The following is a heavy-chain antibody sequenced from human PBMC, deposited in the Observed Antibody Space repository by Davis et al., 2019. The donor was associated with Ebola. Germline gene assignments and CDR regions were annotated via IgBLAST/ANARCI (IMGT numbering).Heavy chain of an antibody. D-gene: IGHD6-13*01. V-gene: IGHV4-39*01. J-gene: IGHJ4*02. CDR2: IYYSGST. CDR1: GGSISSSSYY. Sequence: SETLSLTCTVSGGSISSSSYYWGWIRQPPGKGLEWIGCIYYSGSTYYNPSLKSRVTISVDTSKNQFSLKLSSVTAADTAVYYCARRRYSRPFDYWGQGTLVTVSS. CDR3: ARRRYSRPFDY.